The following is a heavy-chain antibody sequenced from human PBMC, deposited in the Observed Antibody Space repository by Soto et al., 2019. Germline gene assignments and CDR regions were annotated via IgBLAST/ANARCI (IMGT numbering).Heavy chain of an antibody. CDR3: ARQIAATGTSGTFDY. CDR1: GDTVSSSSAA. D-gene: IGHD6-13*01. V-gene: IGHV6-1*01. Sequence: QVQLQQSGPGLVKPSQTLSLTCAISGDTVSSSSAAWTWIRQSPSRGLEWLGRTYYRSTWGNDYSISGKSRITINPDTSNNQFSLHLNSVTPEDTAVYYCARQIAATGTSGTFDYWGQGTLVTVSS. J-gene: IGHJ4*02. CDR2: TYYRSTWGN.